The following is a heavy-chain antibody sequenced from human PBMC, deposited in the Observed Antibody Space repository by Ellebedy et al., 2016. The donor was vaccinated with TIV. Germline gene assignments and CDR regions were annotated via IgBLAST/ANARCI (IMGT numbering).Heavy chain of an antibody. V-gene: IGHV3-9*01. J-gene: IGHJ5*02. Sequence: GGSLRLSXAASGFTFDDYAMHWVRQAPGKGLEWVSGISWNSGSIGYADSVKGRFTISRDNAKNSLYLQMNSLRAEDTALYYCAKEVSSSNAFNWFDPWGQGTLVTVSS. CDR3: AKEVSSSNAFNWFDP. CDR2: ISWNSGSI. D-gene: IGHD6-13*01. CDR1: GFTFDDYA.